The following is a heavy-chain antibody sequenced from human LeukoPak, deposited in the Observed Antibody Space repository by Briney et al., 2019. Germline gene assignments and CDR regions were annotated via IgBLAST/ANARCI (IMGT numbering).Heavy chain of an antibody. Sequence: SETLSLTCSVSGGYIGSYFWSWIRQPAGKELEYIGRFYTSGSPNYNPSLKSRVTMSVDTSKNQFSLRLSSVSPADTAVYYCARDTTYYYDSRYYYYYGMDVWGQGTTVTVSS. CDR1: GGYIGSYF. D-gene: IGHD3-22*01. CDR3: ARDTTYYYDSRYYYYYGMDV. CDR2: FYTSGSP. J-gene: IGHJ6*02. V-gene: IGHV4-4*07.